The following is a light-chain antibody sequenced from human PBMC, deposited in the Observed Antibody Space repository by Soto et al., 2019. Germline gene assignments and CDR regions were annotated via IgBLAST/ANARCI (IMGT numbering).Light chain of an antibody. CDR2: GAS. Sequence: EIVLTQSPGTLSLSPGERATLSCRASQSVSSSYLAWYQQKPGQAPRLLIYGASSRATVIPDRFSGSGSGTDLTLTISRLEPEDFVVYYCQQYGSSLSWTFGQGTKVEIK. CDR3: QQYGSSLSWT. CDR1: QSVSSSY. J-gene: IGKJ1*01. V-gene: IGKV3-20*01.